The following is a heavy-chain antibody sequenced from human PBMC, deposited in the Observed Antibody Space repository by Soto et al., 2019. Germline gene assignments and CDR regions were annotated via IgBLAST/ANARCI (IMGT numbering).Heavy chain of an antibody. Sequence: QVQLVESGGGVVQPGRSLRLSCAASGFTFSSDGMHWVRQAPGKGLEWVAVISYDGSNKYYADSVKGRFTISRDNSKNTPYLQTNSLRAEDTAVYYCANPEGEWALLGRAFDIWGQGTMVTVSS. D-gene: IGHD1-26*01. CDR3: ANPEGEWALLGRAFDI. CDR2: ISYDGSNK. CDR1: GFTFSSDG. J-gene: IGHJ3*02. V-gene: IGHV3-30*18.